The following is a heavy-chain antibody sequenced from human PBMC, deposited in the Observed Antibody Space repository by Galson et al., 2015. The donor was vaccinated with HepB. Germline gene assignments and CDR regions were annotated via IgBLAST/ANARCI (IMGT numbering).Heavy chain of an antibody. CDR2: IYSGGST. CDR1: GFTVSSNY. V-gene: IGHV3-66*01. D-gene: IGHD3-22*01. Sequence: SLRLSCAASGFTVSSNYMSWVRQAPGKGLEWVSVIYSGGSTYYADSVKGRFTISRDNSKNTLYLQMNSLRAEDTAVYYCARERYDSSGYYYWGQGTLVTVSS. CDR3: ARERYDSSGYYY. J-gene: IGHJ4*02.